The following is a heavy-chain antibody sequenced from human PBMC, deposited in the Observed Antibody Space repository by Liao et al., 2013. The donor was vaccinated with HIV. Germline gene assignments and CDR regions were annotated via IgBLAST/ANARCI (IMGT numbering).Heavy chain of an antibody. J-gene: IGHJ4*02. Sequence: QVQLQESGPGLVQPAGTLSLTCNVSDDSNIFFYWNWIRQSPGKGLEWIGYIYFSGSTKYNPSLKSRVTMSVDTSKKQISLKLDSVTAADTALYYCARGFFDYPVNYFDLWGQGTPVTVSS. CDR3: ARGFFDYPVNYFDL. CDR2: IYFSGST. D-gene: IGHD3-9*01. CDR1: DDSNIFFY. V-gene: IGHV4-59*01.